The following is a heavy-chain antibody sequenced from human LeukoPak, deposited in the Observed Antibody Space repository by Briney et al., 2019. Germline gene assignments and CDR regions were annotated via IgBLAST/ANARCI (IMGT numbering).Heavy chain of an antibody. D-gene: IGHD6-13*01. J-gene: IGHJ4*02. Sequence: PGGSLRLSCAASGFTFDDYAMHWVRQAPGKGLEWVSGISWNSGSIGYADSVKGRFTISRDNAKNSLYLQMNSLRAEDTALYYCAKDIRYSSSWTVVYWGQGTLVTVSS. CDR1: GFTFDDYA. CDR2: ISWNSGSI. CDR3: AKDIRYSSSWTVVY. V-gene: IGHV3-9*01.